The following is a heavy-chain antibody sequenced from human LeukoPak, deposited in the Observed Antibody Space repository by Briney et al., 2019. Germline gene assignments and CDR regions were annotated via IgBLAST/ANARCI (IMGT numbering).Heavy chain of an antibody. CDR1: GFTFDDYA. Sequence: GGSLRLSCAASGFTFDDYAMHWVRQAPGKGLEWVSGISWNSGSIGYADSVKGRFTISRDNAKNSLYLQMNSLRAEDTALYYCAKYTYYDILTGYHYFDYWGQGTLVTVSS. D-gene: IGHD3-9*01. CDR2: ISWNSGSI. V-gene: IGHV3-9*01. CDR3: AKYTYYDILTGYHYFDY. J-gene: IGHJ4*02.